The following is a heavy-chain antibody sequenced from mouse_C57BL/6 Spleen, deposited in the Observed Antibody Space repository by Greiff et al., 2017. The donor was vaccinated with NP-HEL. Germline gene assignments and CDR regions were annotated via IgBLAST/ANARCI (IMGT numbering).Heavy chain of an antibody. CDR2: IYPGDGDT. D-gene: IGHD2-3*01. Sequence: VQVVESGAELVKPGASVKISCKASGYAFSSYWMNWVKQRPGKGLEWIGQIYPGDGDTNYNGKFKGKATLTADKSSSTAYMQLSSLTSEDSAVYFCARWGDGYGGYAMDYWGQGTSVTVAS. CDR3: ARWGDGYGGYAMDY. V-gene: IGHV1-80*01. CDR1: GYAFSSYW. J-gene: IGHJ4*01.